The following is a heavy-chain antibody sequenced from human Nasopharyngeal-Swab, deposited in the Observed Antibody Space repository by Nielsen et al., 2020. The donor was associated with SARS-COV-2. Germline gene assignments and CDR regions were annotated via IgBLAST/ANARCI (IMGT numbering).Heavy chain of an antibody. D-gene: IGHD2-2*01. V-gene: IGHV4-34*01. CDR2: ISHTGVT. CDR3: VRGCRSWTFPNTYYYYYMDV. Sequence: SQTLSLTCAVSGGSFSENYWNWVRQPPGKGLEWIGEISHTGVTSYNPSLKSRVSLLVEPSKSQFSLRLRSVTAADTAVYYCVRGCRSWTFPNTYYYYYMDVWSEGTTATVSS. CDR1: GGSFSENY. J-gene: IGHJ6*03.